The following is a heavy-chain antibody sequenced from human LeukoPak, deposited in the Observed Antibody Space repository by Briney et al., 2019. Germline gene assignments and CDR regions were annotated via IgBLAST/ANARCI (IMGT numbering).Heavy chain of an antibody. CDR1: GFTYSHYG. Sequence: PGGSLRLSCAASGFTYSHYGMHWVRQAPGKGLEWVAVIWSDGTEKYYGDAVKGRFTISRDNSRNTLYLQMNSLRGEDTAVYYCAKDAQRGFDYSNSLEYWGQGTLVTVSS. CDR2: IWSDGTEK. D-gene: IGHD4-11*01. CDR3: AKDAQRGFDYSNSLEY. J-gene: IGHJ4*02. V-gene: IGHV3-33*06.